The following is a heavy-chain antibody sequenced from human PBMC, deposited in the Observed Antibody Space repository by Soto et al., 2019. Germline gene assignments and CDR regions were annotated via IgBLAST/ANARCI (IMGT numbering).Heavy chain of an antibody. CDR1: GFTVSSNY. J-gene: IGHJ6*02. Sequence: EVQLVESGGGLVQPGGSLRLSCAASGFTVSSNYMSWVRQAPGKGLEWVSIIYSDDSTYYADSVKGRFTISRDNSKNTLYLQMNRLRAEDTAVYYCARDRRGAAHDRYYYYGMDVWGQGTTFTVSS. D-gene: IGHD1-26*01. CDR2: IYSDDST. V-gene: IGHV3-66*01. CDR3: ARDRRGAAHDRYYYYGMDV.